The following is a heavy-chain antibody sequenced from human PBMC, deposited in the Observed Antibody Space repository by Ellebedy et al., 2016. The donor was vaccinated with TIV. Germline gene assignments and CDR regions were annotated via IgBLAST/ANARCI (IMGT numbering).Heavy chain of an antibody. V-gene: IGHV3-11*06. CDR2: ISSSSSYT. CDR3: ARDRHYYDSSGYARFDP. CDR1: GFTFSDYY. J-gene: IGHJ5*02. Sequence: GGSLRLSCAASGFTFSDYYMSWIRQAPGKGLEWVSYISSSSSYTNYADSVKGRFTISRDNAKNSLYLQMNSLRAEDTAVYYCARDRHYYDSSGYARFDPWGQGTLVTVSS. D-gene: IGHD3-22*01.